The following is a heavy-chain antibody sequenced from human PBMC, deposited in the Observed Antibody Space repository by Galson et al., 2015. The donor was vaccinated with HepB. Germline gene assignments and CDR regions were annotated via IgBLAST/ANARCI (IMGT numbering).Heavy chain of an antibody. CDR1: GYTLTGYY. J-gene: IGHJ6*02. Sequence: SVKVSCKASGYTLTGYYMHWVRQAPGQGLEWMGWINPKSGGTKYAQKFQGWVTMTRDTSISTAYMELSNLRSDDTAVYYCARDVRDLRGWSPLTYYFAMDVWGQGTTVTVSS. CDR2: INPKSGGT. D-gene: IGHD6-19*01. CDR3: ARDVRDLRGWSPLTYYFAMDV. V-gene: IGHV1-2*04.